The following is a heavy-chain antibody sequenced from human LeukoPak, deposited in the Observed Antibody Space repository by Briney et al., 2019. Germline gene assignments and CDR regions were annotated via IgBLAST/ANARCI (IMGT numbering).Heavy chain of an antibody. CDR1: GFTFSSYV. Sequence: GGSLRLSCAASGFTFSSYVMSWVRQAPGKGLEWVSAISGSGGSTYYADSVKGRFTISRDNSKNTLYLQMNSLRAEDTAVYHCAKTALIVGATTDYYYMDVWGKGTTVTISS. CDR2: ISGSGGST. CDR3: AKTALIVGATTDYYYMDV. V-gene: IGHV3-23*01. J-gene: IGHJ6*03. D-gene: IGHD1-26*01.